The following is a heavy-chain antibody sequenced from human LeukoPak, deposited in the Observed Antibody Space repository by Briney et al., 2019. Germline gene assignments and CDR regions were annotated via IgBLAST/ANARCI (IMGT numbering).Heavy chain of an antibody. CDR1: EFSVGSNY. Sequence: GGSLRLSCAASEFSVGSNYMTWVRQAPGKGLEWVSAISGSGGSTYYADSVKGRFTISRDKSKNTLYLQMNSLRAEDTAVYYCARLRYHDFWSGYWKYYYYMDVWGKGTTVTVSS. J-gene: IGHJ6*03. D-gene: IGHD3-3*01. CDR3: ARLRYHDFWSGYWKYYYYMDV. CDR2: ISGSGGST. V-gene: IGHV3-23*01.